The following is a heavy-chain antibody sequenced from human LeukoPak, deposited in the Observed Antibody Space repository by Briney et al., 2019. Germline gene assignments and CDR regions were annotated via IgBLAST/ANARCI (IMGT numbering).Heavy chain of an antibody. V-gene: IGHV3-23*01. J-gene: IGHJ4*02. Sequence: GGSLRLSCAASGFTFSRHAMSWVRQAPGKGLDWVSAISDSGGSTYYADSVKGRFTISRDNSKNTLYLQMNSLRAEDTAVYYCAKGGYSGYDSGGYFDYWGQGTLVTVSS. CDR2: ISDSGGST. CDR3: AKGGYSGYDSGGYFDY. CDR1: GFTFSRHA. D-gene: IGHD5-12*01.